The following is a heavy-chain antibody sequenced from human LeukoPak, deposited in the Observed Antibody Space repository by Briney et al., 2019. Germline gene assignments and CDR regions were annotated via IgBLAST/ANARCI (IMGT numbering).Heavy chain of an antibody. CDR3: ARVLPNLEWLPHYYMDV. CDR2: IHYSGST. Sequence: PSETLSLTCTVSGGSISSYYWSWIRQPPGKGLEGIGYIHYSGSTYYNPSIKSRVTISVDTSKNQFSLKQSSVTAADTAMYYCARVLPNLEWLPHYYMDVWGKGTTVTVSS. D-gene: IGHD3-3*01. J-gene: IGHJ6*03. V-gene: IGHV4-59*01. CDR1: GGSISSYY.